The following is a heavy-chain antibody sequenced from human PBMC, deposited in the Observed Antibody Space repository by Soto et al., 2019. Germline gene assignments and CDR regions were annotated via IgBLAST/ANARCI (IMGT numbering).Heavy chain of an antibody. CDR1: GFIFTSYA. Sequence: GGSLRLSCAACGFIFTSYAMSGVRQAPGKGLEWVSAISGSGGSTYYADSVKGRFTISRDNSKNTLYLQMNSLRAEDTAVYYCAKDVLYCSGGSCYNWFDPWGQGTLVTVSS. D-gene: IGHD2-15*01. V-gene: IGHV3-23*01. CDR3: AKDVLYCSGGSCYNWFDP. CDR2: ISGSGGST. J-gene: IGHJ5*02.